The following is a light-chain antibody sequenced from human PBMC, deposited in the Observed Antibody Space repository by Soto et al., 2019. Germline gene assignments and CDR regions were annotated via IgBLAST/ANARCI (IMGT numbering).Light chain of an antibody. CDR1: QSVISY. CDR2: GAS. V-gene: IGKV3-20*01. J-gene: IGKJ4*01. Sequence: ESVLTQSPGTLSLSPGERATLSCRASQSVISYLAWYQQKPGQAPRLLIYGASSRPTGIPDRFSGSGSGTDFTLTISRLEPEDFAVYYCQQYGSTPLTFGGGTKVEIK. CDR3: QQYGSTPLT.